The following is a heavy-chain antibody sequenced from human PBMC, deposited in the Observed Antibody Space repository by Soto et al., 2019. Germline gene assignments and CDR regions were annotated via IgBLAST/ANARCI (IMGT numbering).Heavy chain of an antibody. Sequence: GGSLRLSCTASGFTFGDYAMSWVRQAPGKGLEWVGFIRSKAYGGTTEYAASVKGRFTISRDDSKSIAYLQMNSLKTEDTAVYYCTYTMVRGVINPGVTPIFDYWGQGTLVTVSS. CDR1: GFTFGDYA. V-gene: IGHV3-49*04. D-gene: IGHD3-10*01. J-gene: IGHJ4*02. CDR2: IRSKAYGGTT. CDR3: TYTMVRGVINPGVTPIFDY.